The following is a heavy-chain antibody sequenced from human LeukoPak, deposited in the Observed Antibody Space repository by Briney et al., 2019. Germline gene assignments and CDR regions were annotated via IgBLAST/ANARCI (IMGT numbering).Heavy chain of an antibody. CDR1: GFSFTTFH. CDR2: IIPIFGTS. Sequence: SVKVSCKAAGFSFTTFHINWVRQAPGQGPEWMGGIIPIFGTSNYAQKFQGRVTITADESTSTVYMELSSLRSEDTAIYYCARRGKLGFYYYNYMDVWGKGTTVTVSS. J-gene: IGHJ6*03. CDR3: ARRGKLGFYYYNYMDV. V-gene: IGHV1-69*13. D-gene: IGHD3-10*01.